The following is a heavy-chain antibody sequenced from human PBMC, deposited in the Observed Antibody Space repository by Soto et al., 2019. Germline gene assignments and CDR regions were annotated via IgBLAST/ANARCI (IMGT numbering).Heavy chain of an antibody. Sequence: QVQLQESGPGLVKPSETLSLTCNVFGGSISNGDYYWSWIRQPPGKGLKYIGYIYYGGNTNYNPSLKSRLTLSIDRSANHFSLTLTSVTAADTAVYYCARVSGHYYYGVDVWGQGATVIVSS. CDR2: IYYGGNT. CDR1: GGSISNGDYY. V-gene: IGHV4-30-4*01. CDR3: ARVSGHYYYGVDV. J-gene: IGHJ6*02.